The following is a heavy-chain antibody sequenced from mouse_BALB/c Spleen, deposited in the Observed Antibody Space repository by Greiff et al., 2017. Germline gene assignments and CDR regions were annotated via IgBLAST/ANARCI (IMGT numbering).Heavy chain of an antibody. CDR3: ARGGDYGNYVWYFDV. Sequence: VKLMESGPGLVAPSQSLSITCTVSGFSLTSYGVHWVRQPPGKGLEWLGVIWAGGSTNYNSALMSRLSISKDNSKSQVFLKMNSLQTDDTAMYYCARGGDYGNYVWYFDVWGAGTTVTVAS. CDR1: GFSLTSYG. D-gene: IGHD2-1*01. J-gene: IGHJ1*01. CDR2: IWAGGST. V-gene: IGHV2-9*02.